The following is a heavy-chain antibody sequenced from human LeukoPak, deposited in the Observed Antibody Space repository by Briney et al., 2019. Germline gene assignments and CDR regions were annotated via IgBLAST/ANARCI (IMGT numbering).Heavy chain of an antibody. V-gene: IGHV1-46*01. D-gene: IGHD2-2*01. CDR2: IHPSGGNT. J-gene: IGHJ4*02. Sequence: ASVKVSCKASVYTFTSNYMHWVRQAPGQGLEWMGIIHPSGGNTNYAQKFQGRVAMTRDTSTSTVYMELSSLRSEDTAIYCCARDCSSTRCQGPVFDNWGQGTLVTVSS. CDR1: VYTFTSNY. CDR3: ARDCSSTRCQGPVFDN.